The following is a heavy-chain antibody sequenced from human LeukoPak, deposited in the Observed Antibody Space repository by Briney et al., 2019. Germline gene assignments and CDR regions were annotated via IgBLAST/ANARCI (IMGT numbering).Heavy chain of an antibody. CDR2: INPNSGGT. Sequence: ASVTVSCKASGYTFTGYYMHWVRQAPGQGLEWMGWINPNSGGTNYAQKFQGRVTMTRDTSISTAYMELSRLRSDDMAVYYCARDYYGSGSYYPLDYWGQGTLVTVSS. CDR3: ARDYYGSGSYYPLDY. D-gene: IGHD3-10*01. V-gene: IGHV1-2*02. CDR1: GYTFTGYY. J-gene: IGHJ4*02.